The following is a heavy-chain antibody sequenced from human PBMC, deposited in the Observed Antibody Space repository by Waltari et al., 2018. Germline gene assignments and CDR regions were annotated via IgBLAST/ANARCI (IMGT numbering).Heavy chain of an antibody. D-gene: IGHD4-4*01. J-gene: IGHJ4*01. V-gene: IGHV4-4*02. CDR1: NDSIPSNNW. Sequence: QVQLKESGPGLVKPSETLSLTCVVSNDSIPSNNWWSWVRQSPRKGLEWIGDVYHTGSTNDSPSLKSRVTISIDKSKNEFSLNLKSVTAADTAIYYCARRALQYYFEYWGQGILVTVSS. CDR3: ARRALQYYFEY. CDR2: VYHTGST.